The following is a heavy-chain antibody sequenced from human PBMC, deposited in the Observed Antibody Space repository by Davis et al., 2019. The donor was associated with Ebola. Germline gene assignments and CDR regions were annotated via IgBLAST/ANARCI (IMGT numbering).Heavy chain of an antibody. CDR2: ISSGSSIL. Sequence: PGGSLRLSCVGSGFSFSRYDMNWVRQAPGKGLEWVSYISSGSSILKYADSVRGRFTISRDNAKSSLYLEMNSLRDEDSAVYYCARSLGDIALVPAALVPDCWGQGTLVTVSS. CDR3: ARSLGDIALVPAALVPDC. D-gene: IGHD2-2*01. CDR1: GFSFSRYD. V-gene: IGHV3-48*02. J-gene: IGHJ4*02.